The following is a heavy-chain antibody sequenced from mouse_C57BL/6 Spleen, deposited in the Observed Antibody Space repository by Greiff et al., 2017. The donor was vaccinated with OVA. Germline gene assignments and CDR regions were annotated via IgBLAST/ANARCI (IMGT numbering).Heavy chain of an antibody. V-gene: IGHV1-82*01. CDR3: ARDSSGYVDY. Sequence: VQVVESGPELVKPGASVKISCKASGYAFSSSWMNWVKQRPGKGLEWIGRIYPGDGDTNYNGKFKGKATLTADKSSSTAYMQLSSLTSEDSAVYFCARDSSGYVDYWGQGTTLTVSS. D-gene: IGHD3-2*02. CDR1: GYAFSSSW. J-gene: IGHJ2*01. CDR2: IYPGDGDT.